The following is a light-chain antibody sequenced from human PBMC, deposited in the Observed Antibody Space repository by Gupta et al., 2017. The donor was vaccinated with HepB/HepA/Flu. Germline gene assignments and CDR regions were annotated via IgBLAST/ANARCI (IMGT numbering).Light chain of an antibody. CDR2: DAS. J-gene: IGKJ4*01. CDR3: QQDDNFHT. CDR1: QDISNY. V-gene: IGKV1-33*01. Sequence: DIQMTQSPSSLSASVGDRVTITCQASQDISNYLKWYQQKPGKAPKLLIYDASNLETGVPSRFSGSGSGTDFTFTSSSRQTEDIAKYYWQQDDNFHTFGGGTKVEIK.